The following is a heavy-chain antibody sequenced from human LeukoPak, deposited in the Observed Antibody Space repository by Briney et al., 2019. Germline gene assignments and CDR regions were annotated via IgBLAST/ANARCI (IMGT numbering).Heavy chain of an antibody. V-gene: IGHV3-30*02. CDR2: IRYDGSNK. Sequence: GGSLRPSCAASGFTSSSYGMHWVRQAPGKGLEWVAFIRYDGSNKYYADSVKGRFTISRDNSKNTLYLQMNSLRAEDTAVYYCAKLVPVIYYDSSGHNDYWGQGTLVTVSS. CDR1: GFTSSSYG. CDR3: AKLVPVIYYDSSGHNDY. J-gene: IGHJ4*02. D-gene: IGHD3-22*01.